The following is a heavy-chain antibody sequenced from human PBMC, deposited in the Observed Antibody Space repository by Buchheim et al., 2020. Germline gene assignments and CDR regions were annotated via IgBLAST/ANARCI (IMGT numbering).Heavy chain of an antibody. CDR3: ARRNYDFWSGYYVARNNWFDP. J-gene: IGHJ5*02. CDR2: IYYSGST. CDR1: GGSISSSSYY. D-gene: IGHD3-3*01. V-gene: IGHV4-39*01. Sequence: QLQLQESGPGLVKPSETLSLTCTVSGGSISSSSYYWGWIRQPPGKGLEWIGSIYYSGSTYYNPSLKSRVTISVDTSKNQFSLKLSSVTAADTAVYYCARRNYDFWSGYYVARNNWFDPWGQGTL.